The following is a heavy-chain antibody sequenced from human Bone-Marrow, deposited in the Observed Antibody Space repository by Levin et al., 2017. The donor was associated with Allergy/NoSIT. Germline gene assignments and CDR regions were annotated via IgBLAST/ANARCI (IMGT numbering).Heavy chain of an antibody. J-gene: IGHJ5*02. V-gene: IGHV3-7*01. CDR1: GFTFSRYW. CDR2: IKQDESEK. D-gene: IGHD2-2*01. CDR3: AKYDCSSGNCQLSP. Sequence: LSGGSLRLSCAASGFTFSRYWMSWVRQAPGKGLQWVANIKQDESEKYYVDSVKGRFTISKDNAKNSLFLEMNSLRVEDTAVYYCAKYDCSSGNCQLSPWGQGTLVTVSS.